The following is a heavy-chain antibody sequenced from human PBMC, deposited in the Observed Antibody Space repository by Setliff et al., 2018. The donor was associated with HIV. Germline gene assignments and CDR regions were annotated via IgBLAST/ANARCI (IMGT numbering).Heavy chain of an antibody. V-gene: IGHV4-31*03. CDR2: IYYSGST. CDR3: AKDLLANAPTESNLWFGEFKSRNTFNI. Sequence: SETLSLTCSVSGGSTTSGGYYWSWIRQHPGKGLEYIGYIYYSGSTYYNPSLKSRVTMSIDTSTQQFFLNVTSVTAADTAVYYCAKDLLANAPTESNLWFGEFKSRNTFNIWGQGTMVTVSS. J-gene: IGHJ3*02. D-gene: IGHD3-10*01. CDR1: GGSTTSGGYY.